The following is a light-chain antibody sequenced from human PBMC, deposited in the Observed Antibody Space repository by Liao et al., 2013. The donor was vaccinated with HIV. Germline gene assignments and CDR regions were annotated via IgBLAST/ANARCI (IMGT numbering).Light chain of an antibody. CDR3: QAWDSNTGV. J-gene: IGLJ1*01. V-gene: IGLV3-1*01. CDR2: QDT. Sequence: SYELTQPPSVSVAPGETATITCGGDNIGSKSVHWFQQRPGQAPVLVIYQDTKRPSGIPERFSGSNSGNTATLTISGTQAMDEADYYCQAWDSNTGVFGTGSKVTVL. CDR1: NIGSKS.